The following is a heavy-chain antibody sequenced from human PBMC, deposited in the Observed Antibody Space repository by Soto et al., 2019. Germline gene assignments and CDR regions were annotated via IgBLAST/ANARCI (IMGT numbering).Heavy chain of an antibody. CDR1: GFTFSSYA. Sequence: GVSLRLSCSASGFTFSSYAMHWVRQAPGKGLEYVSAISSNGGNTYYADSVKGRFTISRDNSKNTLYLQMSSLRVEDTAVYYCARSPVHCPGYCSGGTCWGQGTLVTVSS. D-gene: IGHD2-15*01. CDR2: ISSNGGNT. CDR3: ARSPVHCPGYCSGGTC. J-gene: IGHJ4*02. V-gene: IGHV3-64D*08.